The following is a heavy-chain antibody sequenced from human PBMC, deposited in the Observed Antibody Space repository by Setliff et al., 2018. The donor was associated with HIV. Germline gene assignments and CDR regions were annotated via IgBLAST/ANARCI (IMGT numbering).Heavy chain of an antibody. CDR1: GVSISSGSYY. Sequence: SETLSLTCTVSGVSISSGSYYWSWIRQSAGKGLEWIGRIYTSGSTNDNPSLKSRITISVDTSNNQFSLRLSSVTAADTAVYYYARDKGYYYMDVWGKGITVTVS. CDR2: IYTSGST. J-gene: IGHJ6*03. V-gene: IGHV4-61*02. CDR3: ARDKGYYYMDV.